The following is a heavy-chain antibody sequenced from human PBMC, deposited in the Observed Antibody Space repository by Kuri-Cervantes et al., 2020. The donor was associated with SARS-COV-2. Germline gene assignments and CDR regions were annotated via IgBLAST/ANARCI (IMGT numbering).Heavy chain of an antibody. V-gene: IGHV3-48*02. D-gene: IGHD2-21*01. J-gene: IGHJ4*02. CDR2: ISGNSNDI. CDR3: ARDKDWAFDY. Sequence: EYLKLSCAASGFTFSDYSMNWVRQAPGKGLEWVSYISGNSNDIRYADSVKGRFTISRDSAKNSLYLQMNSLRDEDTAVYYRARDKDWAFDYWGQGTLVTVSS. CDR1: GFTFSDYS.